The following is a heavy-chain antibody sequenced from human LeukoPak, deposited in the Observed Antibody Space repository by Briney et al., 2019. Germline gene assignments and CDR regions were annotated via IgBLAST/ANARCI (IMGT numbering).Heavy chain of an antibody. V-gene: IGHV1-24*01. Sequence: ASVKVSCKVSGYTLTELSIYWVRHAPGKGLEWMGTFNPEDGETIYAQKLQARVTMTEDTSTDTAYMGLSRLRSEDTAVYYCRGRQLEYESFDYWGQGTLVTVSS. CDR2: FNPEDGET. CDR3: RGRQLEYESFDY. CDR1: GYTLTELS. D-gene: IGHD2/OR15-2a*01. J-gene: IGHJ4*02.